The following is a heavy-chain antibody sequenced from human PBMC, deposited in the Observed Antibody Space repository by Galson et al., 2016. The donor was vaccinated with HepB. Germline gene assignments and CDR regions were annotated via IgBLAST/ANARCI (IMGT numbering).Heavy chain of an antibody. D-gene: IGHD4-17*01. CDR3: TRAGAGRTATTTLA. V-gene: IGHV3-30-3*01. J-gene: IGHJ5*02. CDR1: GFDFNDSS. CDR2: VSFDGRNT. Sequence: SLRLSCAGSGFDFNDSSIHWVRQSPGKGLEWVAGVSFDGRNTYYADSVKGRFIISRDSSKKTVYLQMNSLRSKDTAVYYCTRAGAGRTATTTLAWGQGLRVTVSS.